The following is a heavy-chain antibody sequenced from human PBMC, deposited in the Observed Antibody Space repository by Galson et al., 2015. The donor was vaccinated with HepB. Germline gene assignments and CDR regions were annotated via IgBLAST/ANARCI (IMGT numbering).Heavy chain of an antibody. D-gene: IGHD2-2*01. CDR1: GFTVSSNY. CDR3: AREYCSSTSCTAY. J-gene: IGHJ4*02. CDR2: IYSGGST. Sequence: SLRLSCAASGFTVSSNYMSWVRQAPGKGLEWVSVIYSGGSTYYADSVKGRFTISRDNSKNTLYLQMNSLRAEDTAVYYCAREYCSSTSCTAYWGQGTLVTVSS. V-gene: IGHV3-53*01.